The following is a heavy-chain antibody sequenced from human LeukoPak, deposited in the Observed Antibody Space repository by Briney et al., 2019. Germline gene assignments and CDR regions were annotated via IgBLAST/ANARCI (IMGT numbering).Heavy chain of an antibody. J-gene: IGHJ6*02. CDR2: ISAYNGNT. D-gene: IGHD2-15*01. CDR3: ARVPANIVVVVAAQYYYYGMDV. V-gene: IGHV1-18*01. Sequence: GASVKVSCKASGYTFTSYGISWVRQAPGQGLEWMGWISAYNGNTNYAQKLQGRVTMTTDTSTSTAYMELRSLRSDDTAVYYCARVPANIVVVVAAQYYYYGMDVWGQGTTVTVSS. CDR1: GYTFTSYG.